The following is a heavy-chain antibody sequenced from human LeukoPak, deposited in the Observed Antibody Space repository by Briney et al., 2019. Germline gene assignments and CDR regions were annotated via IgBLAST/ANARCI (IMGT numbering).Heavy chain of an antibody. V-gene: IGHV4-59*01. CDR2: IYYSGST. D-gene: IGHD2-8*01. J-gene: IGHJ4*02. Sequence: NTSETLSLTCTVSGGSISTYYWSWIRQPPGKGLEGIGYIYYSGSTNYSPSLQSRGTIYVDTSKNQFSLRLSSVTAADTAMYYCARSGTKTNGFDYWGQGTLVTVSS. CDR1: GGSISTYY. CDR3: ARSGTKTNGFDY.